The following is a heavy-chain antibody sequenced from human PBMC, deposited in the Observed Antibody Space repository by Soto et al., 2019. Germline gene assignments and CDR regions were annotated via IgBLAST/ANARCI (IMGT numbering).Heavy chain of an antibody. CDR3: ARPYSGGPNDPFDV. Sequence: PGESLKISCKGSGYSFTNYWIGWVRQMPGKGLEWMGIIYPGDSHAIYSPSFQGQVTMSTDKSISTAYLQWSSLKASDTAMYYCARPYSGGPNDPFDVWGQGTMVTVSS. V-gene: IGHV5-51*01. J-gene: IGHJ3*01. CDR1: GYSFTNYW. D-gene: IGHD1-26*01. CDR2: IYPGDSHA.